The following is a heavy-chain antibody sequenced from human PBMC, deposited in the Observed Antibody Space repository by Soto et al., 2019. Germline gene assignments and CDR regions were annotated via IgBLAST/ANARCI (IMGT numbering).Heavy chain of an antibody. V-gene: IGHV4-59*01. CDR1: GGSISSYY. CDR2: IYYSGST. CDR3: ARDRWVVGARPHYYGMDV. Sequence: SETLSLTCTVSGGSISSYYWSWIRQPPGKGLEWIGYIYYSGSTNYNPSLKSRVTISVDTSKYQFSLKLSSVTAADTAVYYCARDRWVVGARPHYYGMDVWGQGTTVTVSS. D-gene: IGHD1-26*01. J-gene: IGHJ6*02.